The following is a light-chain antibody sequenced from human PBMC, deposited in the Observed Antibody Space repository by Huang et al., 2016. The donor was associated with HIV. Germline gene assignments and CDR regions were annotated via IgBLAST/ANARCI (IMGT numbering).Light chain of an antibody. CDR2: WAS. Sequence: DIVLTQSPDSLAVSLGERATINCKSSQSVLYTSNNKSHLAWYQQKPGQPPRLLIYWASSREAGVPDRYSGSGSGTDFTLTIRRLQAEDVAVYYCQQDYGTPMYTFGQGTKLEIK. CDR3: QQDYGTPMYT. CDR1: QSVLYTSNNKSH. J-gene: IGKJ2*01. V-gene: IGKV4-1*01.